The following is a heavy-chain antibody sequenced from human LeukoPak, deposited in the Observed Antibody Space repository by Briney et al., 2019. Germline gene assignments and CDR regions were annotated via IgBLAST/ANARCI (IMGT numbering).Heavy chain of an antibody. Sequence: SETLSLTCTVSLDSTTSNFWSWVRQPPGKGLEWIGEIHRSGSPNYNPSLQSRVTISIDRSRNQIALELSSVTAADTAVYYCARHFVTMVRGVISTFDYWGQGTLVTVSS. D-gene: IGHD3-10*01. CDR1: LDSTTSNF. J-gene: IGHJ4*02. CDR3: ARHFVTMVRGVISTFDY. V-gene: IGHV4-4*02. CDR2: IHRSGSP.